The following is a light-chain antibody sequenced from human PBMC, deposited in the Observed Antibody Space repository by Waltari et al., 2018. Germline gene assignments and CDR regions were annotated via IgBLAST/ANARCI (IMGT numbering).Light chain of an antibody. CDR3: SSYISSSTLEL. CDR2: DVS. Sequence: SALTQPASVSGSPGPSLTLSCPGTSSDVGGYNYVSWYQQHPGKAPKLIIYDVSNRPSGVSNRFSGSKSGNTASLTISGLQAEDEADYYCSSYISSSTLELFGGGTSLTVL. CDR1: SSDVGGYNY. V-gene: IGLV2-14*03. J-gene: IGLJ2*01.